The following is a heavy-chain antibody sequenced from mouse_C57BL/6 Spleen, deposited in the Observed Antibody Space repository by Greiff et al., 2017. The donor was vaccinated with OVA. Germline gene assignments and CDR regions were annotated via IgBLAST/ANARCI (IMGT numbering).Heavy chain of an antibody. CDR2: IYPGDGDT. D-gene: IGHD1-1*01. V-gene: IGHV1-82*01. Sequence: QVQLQQSGPELVKPGASVKISCKASGYAFSSSWMNWVKQRPGKGLEWIGRIYPGDGDTNYNGKFKGKATLTADKSSSTAYMQLSSLTSEDSAVYFCASPITTAYFDYWGQGTTLTVSS. CDR3: ASPITTAYFDY. CDR1: GYAFSSSW. J-gene: IGHJ2*01.